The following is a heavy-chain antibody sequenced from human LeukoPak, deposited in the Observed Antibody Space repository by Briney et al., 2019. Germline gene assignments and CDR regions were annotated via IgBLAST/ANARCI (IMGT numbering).Heavy chain of an antibody. CDR1: GGSVSSGSYI. D-gene: IGHD1-26*01. V-gene: IGHV4-61*01. J-gene: IGHJ4*02. CDR3: ARYGGEGAPSPFDY. Sequence: SETLSLTCTVSGGSVSSGSYIWSWIRQPPGKGLEWIGYIYYSGSTNYNPSLKSRVTISVDTSKNQFSLKLSSVTAADTAVYYCARYGGEGAPSPFDYWGQGTLVTVSS. CDR2: IYYSGST.